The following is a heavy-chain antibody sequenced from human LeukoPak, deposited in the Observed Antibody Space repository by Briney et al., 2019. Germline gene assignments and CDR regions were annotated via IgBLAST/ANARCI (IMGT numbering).Heavy chain of an antibody. V-gene: IGHV3-48*03. Sequence: GGSLRLSCAASGFTFSSYEMNWVRQAPGKGLEWVSYISSSGSTIYYADSVKGRFTISRDNAKNSLYLQMNSLRAEDTAVYYCARVGRAVAGSNYFDYWGQGTLVTVSS. CDR3: ARVGRAVAGSNYFDY. D-gene: IGHD6-19*01. CDR2: ISSSGSTI. CDR1: GFTFSSYE. J-gene: IGHJ4*02.